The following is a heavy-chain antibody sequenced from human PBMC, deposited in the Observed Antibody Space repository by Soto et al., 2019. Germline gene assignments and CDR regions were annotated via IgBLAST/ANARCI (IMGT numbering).Heavy chain of an antibody. J-gene: IGHJ3*02. V-gene: IGHV4-59*08. CDR1: GGSISSYY. Sequence: QVQLQESGPGLVKPSETLSLTCTVSGGSISSYYWSWIRQPPGKGLEWIGYIYYSGSTNYNPSLKSRLNISVDTSKTQFSLKLSSVTAADTAVYYCARRYGSCFDIWGQGTMVTVSS. D-gene: IGHD3-10*01. CDR2: IYYSGST. CDR3: ARRYGSCFDI.